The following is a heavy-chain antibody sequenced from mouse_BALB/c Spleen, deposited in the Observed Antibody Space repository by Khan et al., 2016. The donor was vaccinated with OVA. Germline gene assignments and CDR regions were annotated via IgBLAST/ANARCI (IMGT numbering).Heavy chain of an antibody. CDR1: GFTFSSYT. J-gene: IGHJ3*01. CDR2: ISSGGDNT. V-gene: IGHV5-9*03. CDR3: ARSNYGNFAY. Sequence: EVELVESGGGLVKPGGSLKLSCAASGFTFSSYTMSWIRQTPEKRLEWVATISSGGDNTYYPDSVKGRFTISRDNAKNKLYLQMSSLRSEDTALYYGARSNYGNFAYWGQGTLVTVSA. D-gene: IGHD2-1*01.